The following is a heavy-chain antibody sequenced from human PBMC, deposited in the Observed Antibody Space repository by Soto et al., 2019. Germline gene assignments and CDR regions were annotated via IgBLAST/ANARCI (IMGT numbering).Heavy chain of an antibody. Sequence: QVQLVQSGAEVKKPGSSVKVSCKASGGTFSSYAINWVRQAPGQGLEWMGGIIRIFGTPDYAQRFQGRVTITADGSTSTAYMELSSLRSEDTAVYYCARQGSNEYSCSGMDVWGQGTTVTVSS. D-gene: IGHD3-10*01. CDR1: GGTFSSYA. CDR2: IIRIFGTP. V-gene: IGHV1-69*12. CDR3: ARQGSNEYSCSGMDV. J-gene: IGHJ6*02.